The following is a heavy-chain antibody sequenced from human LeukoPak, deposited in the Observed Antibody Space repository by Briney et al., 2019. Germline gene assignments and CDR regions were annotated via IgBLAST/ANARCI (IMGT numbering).Heavy chain of an antibody. CDR1: GGSISSGSYY. CDR3: ARDYLVGAPLDS. CDR2: IYTSGST. V-gene: IGHV4-61*02. J-gene: IGHJ4*02. D-gene: IGHD1-26*01. Sequence: PSQTLSLTCTVSGGSISSGSYYWGWIRQPAGKGLEWIGRIYTSGSTNYNPSLKSRVTISIDKSKNQFSLKLRSVTAADTAVYYCARDYLVGAPLDSWGQGTLVTVSS.